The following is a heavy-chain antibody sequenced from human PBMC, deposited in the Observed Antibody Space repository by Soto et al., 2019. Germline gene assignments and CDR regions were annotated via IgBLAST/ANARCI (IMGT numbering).Heavy chain of an antibody. CDR2: IWYDGSNK. CDR3: ARFLGIAAAGTGY. V-gene: IGHV3-33*01. Sequence: QVQLVESGGGVVQPGRSLRLSCAASGFTFSSYGMHWVRQAPGKGLEWVAVIWYDGSNKYYADSVKGRFTISRDNSKNTLYRQMNSLRAEDTAVYYCARFLGIAAAGTGYWGQGTLVTVSS. CDR1: GFTFSSYG. D-gene: IGHD6-13*01. J-gene: IGHJ4*02.